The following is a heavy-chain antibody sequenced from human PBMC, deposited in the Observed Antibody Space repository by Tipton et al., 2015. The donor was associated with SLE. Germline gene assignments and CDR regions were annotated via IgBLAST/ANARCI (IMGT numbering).Heavy chain of an antibody. Sequence: TLSLTCTVSGGSISSYYWSWIRQPPGKGLEWIGSIYYSGSTYYNPSLKSRVTISVDTSKNQFSLKLSSVTAADTAVYYCARVRPPLSIFGVVKGTDYYYMDVWGKGTTVTVSS. J-gene: IGHJ6*03. CDR3: ARVRPPLSIFGVVKGTDYYYMDV. V-gene: IGHV4-59*12. CDR2: IYYSGST. D-gene: IGHD3-3*01. CDR1: GGSISSYY.